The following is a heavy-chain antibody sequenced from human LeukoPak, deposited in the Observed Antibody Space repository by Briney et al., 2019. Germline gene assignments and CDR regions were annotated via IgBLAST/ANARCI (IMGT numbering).Heavy chain of an antibody. Sequence: ASVKVSCKASGYTFTSYGISWVRQAPGQGLEWMGWISAYNGNTNYAQKLEGRVTMTTDISTSTAYMELRSLRSDDTAVYYCARVSVYGGNSDFDYWGQGTLVTVSS. V-gene: IGHV1-18*01. D-gene: IGHD4-23*01. CDR2: ISAYNGNT. CDR3: ARVSVYGGNSDFDY. CDR1: GYTFTSYG. J-gene: IGHJ4*02.